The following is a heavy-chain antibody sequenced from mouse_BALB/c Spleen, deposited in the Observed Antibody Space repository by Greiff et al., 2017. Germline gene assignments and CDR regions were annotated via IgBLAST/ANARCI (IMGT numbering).Heavy chain of an antibody. Sequence: VQLQQSGAELVKPGASVKLSCKASGYTFTSYWMHWVKQRPGQGLEWIGEINPSNGRTNYNEKFKSKATLTVDKSSSTAYMQLSSLTSEDSAVYYCARELYYRSFAYWGQGTLVTVSA. J-gene: IGHJ3*01. CDR3: ARELYYRSFAY. D-gene: IGHD2-14*01. CDR1: GYTFTSYW. V-gene: IGHV1S81*02. CDR2: INPSNGRT.